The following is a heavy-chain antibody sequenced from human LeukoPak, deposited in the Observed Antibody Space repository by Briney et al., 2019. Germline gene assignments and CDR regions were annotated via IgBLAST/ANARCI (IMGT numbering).Heavy chain of an antibody. Sequence: PGGSLRLSCAASGFTFSSYAMHWVRQAPGKGLEWVAVISYDGSNKYYADSVKGRFTISRDNSKNTLYLQMNSLRAEDTAVYYCARDRTEGDAFDIWGQGTMVTVSS. J-gene: IGHJ3*02. CDR1: GFTFSSYA. CDR3: ARDRTEGDAFDI. V-gene: IGHV3-30*04. CDR2: ISYDGSNK. D-gene: IGHD1-14*01.